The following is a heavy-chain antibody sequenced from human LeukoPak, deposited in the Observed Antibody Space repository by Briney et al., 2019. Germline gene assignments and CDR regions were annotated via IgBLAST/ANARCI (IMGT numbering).Heavy chain of an antibody. Sequence: GGSLRLSCAASGFTYSSYWMSWVRQAPGKGLEWVANIKQDGSEKYYVDSVKGRFTISRDNAKNSLYLQMNSLRAEDTAVYYCASFEYSSSFDYWGQGTLVTVSS. CDR1: GFTYSSYW. CDR2: IKQDGSEK. CDR3: ASFEYSSSFDY. V-gene: IGHV3-7*01. J-gene: IGHJ4*02. D-gene: IGHD6-6*01.